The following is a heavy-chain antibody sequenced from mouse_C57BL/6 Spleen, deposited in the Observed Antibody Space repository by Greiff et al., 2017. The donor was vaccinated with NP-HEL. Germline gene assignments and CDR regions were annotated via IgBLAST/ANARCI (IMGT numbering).Heavy chain of an antibody. CDR2: ISDGGSYT. V-gene: IGHV5-4*01. J-gene: IGHJ1*03. CDR3: AREGPYGSSYDWYFDV. D-gene: IGHD1-1*01. Sequence: EVQRVESGGGLVKPGGSLKLSCAASGFTFSSYAMSWVRQTPEKRLEWVATISDGGSYTYYPDNVKGRFTISRDNAKNNLYLQMSHLKSEDTAMYYCAREGPYGSSYDWYFDVWGTGTTVTVSS. CDR1: GFTFSSYA.